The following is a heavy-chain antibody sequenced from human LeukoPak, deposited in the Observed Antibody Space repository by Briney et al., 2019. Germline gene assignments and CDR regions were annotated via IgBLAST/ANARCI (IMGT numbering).Heavy chain of an antibody. CDR2: IRSSSSTI. V-gene: IGHV3-48*01. J-gene: IGHJ4*02. CDR3: ARARLVVTAMDY. Sequence: GGSLRLSCAASGFTFSSYSMNWVRQAPGKGLEWVSYIRSSSSTIYYADSVKGRFTISRDNSKNTLYLQMGSLRTEDMAVYYCARARLVVTAMDYWGQGTLVTVSS. D-gene: IGHD2-21*02. CDR1: GFTFSSYS.